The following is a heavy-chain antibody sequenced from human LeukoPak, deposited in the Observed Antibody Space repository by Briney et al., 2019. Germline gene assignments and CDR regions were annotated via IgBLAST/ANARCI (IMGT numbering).Heavy chain of an antibody. J-gene: IGHJ4*02. Sequence: SVKVSCKASGYTFTSYDINWVRQATGQGLEWMGRIIPILGIANYAQKFQGRVTITADKSTSTAYMELSSLRSEDTAVYYCARPYSSSWYFDYWGQGTLVTVSS. V-gene: IGHV1-69*04. D-gene: IGHD6-13*01. CDR2: IIPILGIA. CDR3: ARPYSSSWYFDY. CDR1: GYTFTSYD.